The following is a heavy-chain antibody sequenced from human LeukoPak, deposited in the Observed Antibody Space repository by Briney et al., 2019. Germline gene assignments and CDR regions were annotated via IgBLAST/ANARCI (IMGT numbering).Heavy chain of an antibody. Sequence: GGSLRLSCAASGFTFSSYAMSWVRQAPGKGLEWVSLIYSGGSTYYADSVKGRFTISRDNSKNTLYLQMNSLRAEDTAVYYCARDRRLGSLRGYSHWGQGTLVTVSS. D-gene: IGHD5-18*01. CDR2: IYSGGST. CDR1: GFTFSSYA. V-gene: IGHV3-53*01. CDR3: ARDRRLGSLRGYSH. J-gene: IGHJ4*02.